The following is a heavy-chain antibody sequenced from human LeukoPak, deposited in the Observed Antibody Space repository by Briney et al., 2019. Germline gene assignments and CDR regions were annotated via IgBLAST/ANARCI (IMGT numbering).Heavy chain of an antibody. Sequence: GGSLRLSCAAPGFTFSSAWMHWVRQAPGTGLVWVSRITDDATTTYADSVKSRFTISRDNAKNTLYLQMNSLRAEDTAAYYCVRDRVGPDYWGQGTLVTVSS. J-gene: IGHJ4*02. CDR1: GFTFSSAW. V-gene: IGHV3-74*03. CDR3: VRDRVGPDY. CDR2: ITDDATT. D-gene: IGHD1-26*01.